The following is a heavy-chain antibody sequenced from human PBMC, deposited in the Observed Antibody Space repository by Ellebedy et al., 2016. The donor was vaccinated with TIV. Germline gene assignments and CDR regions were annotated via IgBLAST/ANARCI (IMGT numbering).Heavy chain of an antibody. V-gene: IGHV3-7*01. CDR2: IKQGGSEK. D-gene: IGHD4-17*01. Sequence: GGSLRLSCAASGFTFSPYSMNWVRQAPGKGLEWVANIKQGGSEKYYVDSVKGRFTISRDNAKNSLYLQMNSLRAEDTAVYFCATDGSYGDFLSPTHAFEMWGQGTMVTVSS. CDR1: GFTFSPYS. CDR3: ATDGSYGDFLSPTHAFEM. J-gene: IGHJ3*02.